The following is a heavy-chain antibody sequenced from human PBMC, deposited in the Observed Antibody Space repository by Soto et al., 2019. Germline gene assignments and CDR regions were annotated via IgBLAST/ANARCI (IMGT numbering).Heavy chain of an antibody. CDR2: ISSSSSYT. J-gene: IGHJ4*02. CDR3: ARAHRTSLLWGGYYFDY. D-gene: IGHD3-16*01. V-gene: IGHV3-11*06. Sequence: QVQLVESGGGLVKPGGSLRLSCAASGFTFSDYYMSWIRQAPGKGLEWVSYISSSSSYTNYADSVKGRFTISRDNAKNSLYLQMNSLRAEDTAVYYCARAHRTSLLWGGYYFDYWGQGTLVTVSS. CDR1: GFTFSDYY.